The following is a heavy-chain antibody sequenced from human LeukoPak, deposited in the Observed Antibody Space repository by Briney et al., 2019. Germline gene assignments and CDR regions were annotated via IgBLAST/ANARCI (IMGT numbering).Heavy chain of an antibody. CDR1: GFTFSTYS. J-gene: IGHJ6*02. CDR3: AKALTTAYYYYGMDV. Sequence: GGSLRLSCAASGFTFSTYSMTWVRQGPGKGLEWVSSIYPSGDSTFYADSVKGRFTISRDNSKNTLYLQMNSLRAEDTAVYYCAKALTTAYYYYGMDVWGQGTTVTVSS. CDR2: IYPSGDST. D-gene: IGHD4-11*01. V-gene: IGHV3-23*01.